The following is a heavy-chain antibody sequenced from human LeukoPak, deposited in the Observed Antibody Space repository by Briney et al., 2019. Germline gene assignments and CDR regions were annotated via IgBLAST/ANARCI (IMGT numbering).Heavy chain of an antibody. D-gene: IGHD3-9*01. CDR1: GGSFSGYY. CDR2: INHSGST. V-gene: IGHV4-34*01. Sequence: SETLSLTCAVYGGSFSGYYWSWIRQPPGKGLEWIGEINHSGSTNYNPSLKSRVTISVDTSKNQFSLKLSSVTAADTAVYYCARGEPEYYDILTGYPLDYWSQGTLVTVSS. J-gene: IGHJ4*02. CDR3: ARGEPEYYDILTGYPLDY.